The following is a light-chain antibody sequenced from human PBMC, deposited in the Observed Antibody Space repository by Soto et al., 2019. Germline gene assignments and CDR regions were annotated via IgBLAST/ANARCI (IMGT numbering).Light chain of an antibody. V-gene: IGLV1-44*01. CDR3: SAWDDSLNVVV. CDR1: SSNIGSNT. CDR2: INS. Sequence: QSVLTQPPSASGTPGQRVTISCSGSSSNIGSNTVNWYQQLPGTAPKLLIYINSHRPSGVPDRFSGSKSGTSASLAISGLQSDDEADYYCSAWDDSLNVVVFGGGTKLTVL. J-gene: IGLJ2*01.